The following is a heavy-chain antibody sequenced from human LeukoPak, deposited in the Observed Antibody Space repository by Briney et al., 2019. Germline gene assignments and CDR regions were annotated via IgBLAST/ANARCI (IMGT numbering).Heavy chain of an antibody. CDR2: ISAYNGTT. J-gene: IGHJ3*02. D-gene: IGHD3-10*01. CDR1: GYTFTSYG. Sequence: ASVKVSCKASGYTFTSYGISWGRQAPGQGLEWMGWISAYNGTTNYAQKIQGRVTMTTDTSTSTAYMELRSLRSDDTAVYHCARVITMVRGVISAFDIWGQGTMVTVSS. CDR3: ARVITMVRGVISAFDI. V-gene: IGHV1-18*01.